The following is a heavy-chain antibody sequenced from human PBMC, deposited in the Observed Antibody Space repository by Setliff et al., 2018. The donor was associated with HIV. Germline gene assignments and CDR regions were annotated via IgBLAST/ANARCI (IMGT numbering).Heavy chain of an antibody. CDR1: GFIFSGYW. J-gene: IGHJ4*02. Sequence: GGSLRLSCAASGFIFSGYWMTWIRQAPGKRLEWLAQIHPDSTAANYVDSVKGRFTISRDNAKNSLYLQMNSLRAEDTAVYYCASARIPTGGTSTSFDYWGQGTLVTVSS. CDR3: ASARIPTGGTSTSFDY. V-gene: IGHV3-7*03. D-gene: IGHD1-1*01. CDR2: IHPDSTAA.